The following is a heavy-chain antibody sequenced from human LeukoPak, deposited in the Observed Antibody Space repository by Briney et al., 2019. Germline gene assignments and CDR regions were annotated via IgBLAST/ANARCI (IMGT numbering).Heavy chain of an antibody. CDR3: ARGVRYFVLDGFDI. D-gene: IGHD3-9*01. J-gene: IGHJ3*02. Sequence: PSETLSLTCTVSGGSLSSYYWRWIRQPAGRGREWIGRIYTSGSTNYNPSLKSRVTMSVDTPKNQFSLKLSSVTAADTAVYYCARGVRYFVLDGFDIWGQGTMVTVSS. CDR2: IYTSGST. V-gene: IGHV4-4*07. CDR1: GGSLSSYY.